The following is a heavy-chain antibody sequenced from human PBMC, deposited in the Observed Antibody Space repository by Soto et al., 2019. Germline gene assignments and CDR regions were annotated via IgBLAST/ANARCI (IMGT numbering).Heavy chain of an antibody. CDR2: ISYSGETR. CDR1: GFTFTKYS. CDR3: VRGVVVVVGSTAENFDH. Sequence: GSLRPSCVTSGFTFTKYSMNWVRQAPGKGLEWVSYISYSGETRYYADSLKGRYAISRDDAKNSVYLQMNSLRDEDTAFYYCVRGVVVVVGSTAENFDHWGQGTLVTVSS. D-gene: IGHD2-15*01. V-gene: IGHV3-48*02. J-gene: IGHJ4*02.